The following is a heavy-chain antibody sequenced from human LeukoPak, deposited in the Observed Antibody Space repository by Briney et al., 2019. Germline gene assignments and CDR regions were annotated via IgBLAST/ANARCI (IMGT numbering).Heavy chain of an antibody. D-gene: IGHD3-3*01. J-gene: IGHJ4*02. CDR3: ATHFWSTAPYFDY. CDR1: GYTFTELS. Sequence: ASVKVSCKVSGYTFTELSMHWVRQAPGKGLEWMGGFDPEDGETIYAQKFQGRVTMTEDTSTDTAYMELSSLRSEDTAVYYCATHFWSTAPYFDYWGQGTLVTVSS. CDR2: FDPEDGET. V-gene: IGHV1-24*01.